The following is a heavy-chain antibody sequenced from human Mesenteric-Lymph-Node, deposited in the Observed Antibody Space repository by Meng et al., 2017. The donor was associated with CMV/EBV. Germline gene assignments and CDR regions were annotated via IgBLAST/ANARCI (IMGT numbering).Heavy chain of an antibody. V-gene: IGHV4-59*12. CDR3: ARGSSYGYVDY. Sequence: SETLSLTCTVSGGSISSYYWSWIRQPPGKGRKWIGSIDYSVSTNYNPSLKSRVIISLDTSENQFSLKLRYLTAADTAVYYCARGSSYGYVDYWGQGTLVTVSS. CDR2: IDYSVST. D-gene: IGHD5-18*01. CDR1: GGSISSYY. J-gene: IGHJ4*02.